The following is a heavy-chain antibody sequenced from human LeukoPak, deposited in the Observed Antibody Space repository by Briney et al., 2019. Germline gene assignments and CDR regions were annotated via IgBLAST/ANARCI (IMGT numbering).Heavy chain of an antibody. CDR3: AKERREQSRDNYFDY. J-gene: IGHJ4*02. D-gene: IGHD1-26*01. CDR2: ISGSGITT. CDR1: GFTFRNYA. Sequence: GGSLRLSCVASGFTFRNYAMSWVRLAPGRGLEWVSVISGSGITTFYADSVKGRFTISRDNSKDTLYLQMNSLRAEDTAVYYCAKERREQSRDNYFDYWGQGTLVTVSS. V-gene: IGHV3-23*01.